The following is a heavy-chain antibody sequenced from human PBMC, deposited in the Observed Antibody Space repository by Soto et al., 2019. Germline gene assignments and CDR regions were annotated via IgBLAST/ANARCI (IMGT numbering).Heavy chain of an antibody. Sequence: PSETLSLTCTVSGGSISPFYWSWVRPPPAKALEWIWNLYHSRNTNYTPSLKRRVTISLDASKNQASLSPTSLTASGIDACLCGRVGGLAARTFDYWGKGTVVTV. V-gene: IGHV4-59*01. CDR2: LYHSRNT. CDR1: GGSISPFY. CDR3: GRVGGLAARTFDY. J-gene: IGHJ4*02. D-gene: IGHD6-6*01.